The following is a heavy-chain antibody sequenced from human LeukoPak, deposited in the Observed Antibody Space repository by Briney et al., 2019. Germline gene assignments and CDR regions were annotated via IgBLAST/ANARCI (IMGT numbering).Heavy chain of an antibody. CDR1: GFTFSSYS. J-gene: IGHJ4*02. D-gene: IGHD5-12*01. V-gene: IGHV3-21*01. CDR3: ARGPSGYHNI. CDR2: ISGSSSYI. Sequence: GGSLRLSCAASGFTFSSYSMNWVRQAPGKGLEWVSSISGSSSYIYYADSMKGRFTISRDNAKNSLYVQMKSLRAEDTAVYYCARGPSGYHNIGGQGTLVTVSS.